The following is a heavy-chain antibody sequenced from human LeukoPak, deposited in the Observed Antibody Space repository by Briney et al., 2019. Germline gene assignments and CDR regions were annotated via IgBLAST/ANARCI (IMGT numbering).Heavy chain of an antibody. J-gene: IGHJ4*02. CDR2: ISSSGSTI. V-gene: IGHV3-48*03. Sequence: GGSLRLSCAASGFTFSSYEMNWVRQAPGKGLEWVSYISSSGSTIYYADSVKGLFTISRDNAKNSLYLQMNSLRAEDTAVYYCARESGSGSYFGYFDFWGQGTLVTVSS. CDR1: GFTFSSYE. D-gene: IGHD1-26*01. CDR3: ARESGSGSYFGYFDF.